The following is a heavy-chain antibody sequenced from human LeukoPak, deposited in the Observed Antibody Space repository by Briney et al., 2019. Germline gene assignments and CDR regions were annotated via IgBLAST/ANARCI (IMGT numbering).Heavy chain of an antibody. D-gene: IGHD6-6*01. CDR3: ARVVGSSSLDYYFDY. CDR1: GGSISSYY. V-gene: IGHV4-59*08. CDR2: IYYSGST. Sequence: SETLSLTCTVSGGSISSYYWSWIRQPPGKGLEWIGYIYYSGSTYYNPSLKSRVTISVDTSKNQFSLKLSSVTAADTAVYYCARVVGSSSLDYYFDYWGQGTLVTVSS. J-gene: IGHJ4*02.